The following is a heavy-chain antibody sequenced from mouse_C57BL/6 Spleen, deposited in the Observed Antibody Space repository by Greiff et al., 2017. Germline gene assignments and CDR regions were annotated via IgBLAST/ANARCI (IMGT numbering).Heavy chain of an antibody. J-gene: IGHJ2*01. V-gene: IGHV1-55*01. D-gene: IGHD1-1*01. CDR2: IYPGSGST. CDR1: GYTFTSYW. CDR3: ARRGSKGFDY. Sequence: QVQLQQPGAELVKPGASVKMSCKASGYTFTSYWITWVQPRPGQGLEWIGDIYPGSGSTNYNEKFKSKSTLTVDKSSSTAYMQLSSLTSEDSAVYYCARRGSKGFDYWGQGTTLTVSS.